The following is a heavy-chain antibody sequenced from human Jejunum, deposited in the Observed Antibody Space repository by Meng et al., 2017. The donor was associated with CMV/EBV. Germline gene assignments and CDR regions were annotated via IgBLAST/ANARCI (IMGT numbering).Heavy chain of an antibody. V-gene: IGHV4-4*07. D-gene: IGHD5-18*01. CDR3: ARDAPPNNYGWFDP. CDR1: GGSISSYY. J-gene: IGHJ5*02. CDR2: IYPNGNT. Sequence: QVQLQESGPGLVKPSETLSLTYTVPGGSISSYYWSWIRQPAGKGLEWIGRIYPNGNTNYNPSPKSRVTMSIDTSKNQFSLKLTSVTAADTAVYYCARDAPPNNYGWFDPWGQGTLVTVSS.